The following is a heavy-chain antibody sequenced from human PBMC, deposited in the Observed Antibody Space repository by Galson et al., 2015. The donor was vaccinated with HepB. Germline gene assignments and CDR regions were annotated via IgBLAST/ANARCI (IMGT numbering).Heavy chain of an antibody. J-gene: IGHJ4*02. CDR2: INPIDGVT. CDR3: AREGLNDYGDDFHQKSFDS. D-gene: IGHD4/OR15-4a*01. CDR1: GYTFTNYF. Sequence: SVKVSCKASGYTFTNYFLHWVRQAPGQGLEWMGQINPIDGVTRYAQKVQGRVTVTRDTSTSTVYMELSSLRSEDTAVYYCAREGLNDYGDDFHQKSFDSWGPGTLVTVSS. V-gene: IGHV1-46*01.